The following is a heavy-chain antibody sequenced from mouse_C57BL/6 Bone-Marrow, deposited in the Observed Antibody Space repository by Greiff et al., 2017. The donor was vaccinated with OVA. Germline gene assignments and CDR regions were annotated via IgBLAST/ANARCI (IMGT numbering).Heavy chain of an antibody. J-gene: IGHJ1*03. CDR2: IYPRSGNT. V-gene: IGHV1-81*01. CDR3: ARIYYGNYWYFDV. CDR1: GYTFTSYG. Sequence: QVQLQQSGAELARPGASVKLSCKASGYTFTSYGISWVKQRTGQGLEWIGEIYPRSGNTYYNEKVKGKATLTADKSSSTAYLELRSLTSEDSAVYFCARIYYGNYWYFDVWGTGTTVTVSS. D-gene: IGHD2-1*01.